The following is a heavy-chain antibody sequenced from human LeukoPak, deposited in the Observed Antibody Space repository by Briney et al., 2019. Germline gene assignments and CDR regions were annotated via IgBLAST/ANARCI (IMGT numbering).Heavy chain of an antibody. CDR3: ARDMSIAARSVAFDI. V-gene: IGHV1-69*05. J-gene: IGHJ3*02. Sequence: SVKVSCEASGGTFSSYAISWVRQAPGQGLEWMGRIIPIFGTANYAQKFQGRVTITTDESTSTAYMELSSLRSEDTAVYYCARDMSIAARSVAFDIWGQGTMVTVSS. CDR1: GGTFSSYA. D-gene: IGHD6-6*01. CDR2: IIPIFGTA.